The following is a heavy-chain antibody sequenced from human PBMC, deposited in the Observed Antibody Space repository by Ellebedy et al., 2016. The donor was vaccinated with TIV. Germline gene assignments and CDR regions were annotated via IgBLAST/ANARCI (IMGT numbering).Heavy chain of an antibody. J-gene: IGHJ4*02. CDR1: GFTFSSYA. D-gene: IGHD6-19*01. CDR3: AKEVPPYQQWITIDY. CDR2: ISGSAHST. Sequence: PGGSLRLSCAASGFTFSSYAMSWVRQAPGKGLEWVSAISGSAHSTYYADSVKGRFTISRDNSKNTAYLQMNSLRAEDTAVYYCAKEVPPYQQWITIDYWGQGTLVTVSS. V-gene: IGHV3-23*01.